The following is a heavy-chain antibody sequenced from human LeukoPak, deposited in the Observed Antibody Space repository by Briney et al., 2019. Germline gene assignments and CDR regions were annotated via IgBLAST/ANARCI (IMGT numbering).Heavy chain of an antibody. J-gene: IGHJ4*02. D-gene: IGHD5-18*01. Sequence: PSETPSLTCAVYGGSFSGYYWSWIRQPPGKGLEWIGEINHSGSTNYNPSLKSRVTISVDTSKNQFSLKLSSVTAADTAVYYCARGPRYSYGSYSSPVHYWGQGTLVTVSS. V-gene: IGHV4-34*01. CDR1: GGSFSGYY. CDR2: INHSGST. CDR3: ARGPRYSYGSYSSPVHY.